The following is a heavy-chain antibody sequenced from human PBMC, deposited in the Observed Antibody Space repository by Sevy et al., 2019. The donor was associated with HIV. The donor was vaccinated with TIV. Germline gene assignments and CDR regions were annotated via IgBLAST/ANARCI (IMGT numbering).Heavy chain of an antibody. Sequence: GGSLRLSCAASGFTFSDYYMTWIRQAPGKGLEWVAYITSSGDTIYYADSVKGRFTISRDNAKNSLYLQMNNLRAEDQAVYYCAREYDYSHYAFDYWGQGTLVTVSS. CDR3: AREYDYSHYAFDY. J-gene: IGHJ4*02. D-gene: IGHD4-4*01. CDR1: GFTFSDYY. V-gene: IGHV3-11*01. CDR2: ITSSGDTI.